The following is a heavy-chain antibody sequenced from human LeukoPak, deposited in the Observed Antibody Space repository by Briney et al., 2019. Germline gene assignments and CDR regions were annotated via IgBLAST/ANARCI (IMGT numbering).Heavy chain of an antibody. Sequence: GGSLRLSCAASGYTFSSYAMSWVRQAPGEGLEWVSAISGSGGSTYYADSVKGRFTISRDNSKNTLYLQMNSLRAEDTAVYYCAKGGGSYDWYYFDYWGQGTLVTVSS. CDR2: ISGSGGST. CDR3: AKGGGSYDWYYFDY. D-gene: IGHD1-26*01. CDR1: GYTFSSYA. J-gene: IGHJ4*02. V-gene: IGHV3-23*01.